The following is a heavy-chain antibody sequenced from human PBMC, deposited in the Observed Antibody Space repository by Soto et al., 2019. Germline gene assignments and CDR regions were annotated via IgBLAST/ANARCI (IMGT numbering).Heavy chain of an antibody. J-gene: IGHJ4*02. CDR1: GGSITSGGYS. V-gene: IGHV4-30-2*01. Sequence: SETLSLTCAVSGGSITSGGYSWSWIRQPPGKGLEWIGYIYHSGSTYYNPSLKSRVTISVDRSKNQFSLKLSSVTAADTAVYYCARARNGVDYWGQGTLVTVSS. CDR3: ARARNGVDY. D-gene: IGHD3-10*01. CDR2: IYHSGST.